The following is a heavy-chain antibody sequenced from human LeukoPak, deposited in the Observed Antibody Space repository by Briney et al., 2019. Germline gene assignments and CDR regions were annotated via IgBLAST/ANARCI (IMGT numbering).Heavy chain of an antibody. CDR1: GGSISSYY. CDR3: ARDRYYYDSSGYYYFDY. J-gene: IGHJ4*02. CDR2: IHTSGST. Sequence: SETLSLTCTFSGGSISSYYWSWIRQPAGKGLEWIGRIHTSGSTNYNPSLKSRVTMSVDTSNNQFSLKVSSVTAADKAVYYCARDRYYYDSSGYYYFDYWGQGTLVTVSS. V-gene: IGHV4-4*07. D-gene: IGHD3-22*01.